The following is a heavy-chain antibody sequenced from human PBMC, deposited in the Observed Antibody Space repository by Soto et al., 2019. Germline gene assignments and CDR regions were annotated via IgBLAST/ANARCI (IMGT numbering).Heavy chain of an antibody. CDR3: ARATNSQFDP. CDR2: IWFDGSNK. Sequence: QVQLVESGGGVVQPGRSLRLSCAASGFTFSRYGMHWVRQAPGKGLQWVAGIWFDGSNKFYADSVTGRFTISRDNSNNMLYLQMNSLRAEDTAVYYCARATNSQFDPWGQGTLVTVSS. CDR1: GFTFSRYG. V-gene: IGHV3-33*01. J-gene: IGHJ5*02. D-gene: IGHD1-26*01.